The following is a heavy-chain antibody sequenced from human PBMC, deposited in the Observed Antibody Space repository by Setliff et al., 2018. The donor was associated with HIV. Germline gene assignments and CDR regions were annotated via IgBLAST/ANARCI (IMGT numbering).Heavy chain of an antibody. V-gene: IGHV1-24*01. CDR2: FVREDGET. J-gene: IGHJ4*02. D-gene: IGHD6-25*01. Sequence: ASVKVSCNVSGYSLTEFPMHWVRQAPGKGLEWMGGFVREDGETIHAQNFQGRVTMTEDTSTDTAYLELSGLRAEDTAVYYCTTGVRVFRYTSGWTPYSFFDSWGQGTLVTVSS. CDR1: GYSLTEFP. CDR3: TTGVRVFRYTSGWTPYSFFDS.